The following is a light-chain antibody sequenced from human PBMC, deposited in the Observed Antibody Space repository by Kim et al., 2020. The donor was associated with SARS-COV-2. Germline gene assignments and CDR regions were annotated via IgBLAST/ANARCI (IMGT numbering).Light chain of an antibody. V-gene: IGLV6-57*02. CDR3: QSYDTRNHVV. CDR1: SGSIASNY. Sequence: NFMLTQPHSVSESPGKTVTISCTGSSGSIASNYVQWYQQRPGSAPTTVIYEDNQRPSGVPDRFSGSIDSSSNSASLTISGLKTEDEADYYCQSYDTRNHVVFGGGTQLTVL. CDR2: EDN. J-gene: IGLJ2*01.